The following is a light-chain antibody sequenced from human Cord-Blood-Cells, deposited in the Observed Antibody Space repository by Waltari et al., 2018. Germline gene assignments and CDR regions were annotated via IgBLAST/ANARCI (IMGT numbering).Light chain of an antibody. V-gene: IGKV3-11*01. CDR3: QQRSNWPLLT. CDR1: QSVSSY. Sequence: EIVLTQSPATLSLSPGERATLSCRASQSVSSYLAWYQQKPGQAPRLLIYDASNRAPGIPARFSGSGSGTDCTHSISSLEPGDFAVYYCQQRSNWPLLTFGGGTKEEIK. CDR2: DAS. J-gene: IGKJ4*01.